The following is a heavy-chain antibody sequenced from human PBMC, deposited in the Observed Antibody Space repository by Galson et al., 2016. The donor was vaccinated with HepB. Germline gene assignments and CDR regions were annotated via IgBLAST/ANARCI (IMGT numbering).Heavy chain of an antibody. Sequence: LSLTCTVSGGSVSSSSYHWSWIRQPPGKGLEWIGYVYYSGSTKNNPSLKSRVAISVDTSKNQFSLKLTSVTAADTAVYYCARVIGVAVTGAGYRFDPWGQGTLVTVSS. D-gene: IGHD6-19*01. V-gene: IGHV4-61*01. CDR3: ARVIGVAVTGAGYRFDP. CDR2: VYYSGST. J-gene: IGHJ5*02. CDR1: GGSVSSSSYH.